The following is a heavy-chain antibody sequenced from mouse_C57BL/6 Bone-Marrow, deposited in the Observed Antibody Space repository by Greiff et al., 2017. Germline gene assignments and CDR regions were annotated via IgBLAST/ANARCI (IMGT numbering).Heavy chain of an antibody. CDR2: IRSKSNNYAT. V-gene: IGHV10-1*01. J-gene: IGHJ2*01. CDR1: GFSFNTYA. D-gene: IGHD2-4*01. Sequence: EVMLVASGGGLVQPKGSLKLSCAASGFSFNTYAMNWVRQAPGKGLEWVARIRSKSNNYATYYADSVKDRFTISRDDSESMLYLQMNNLKTEDTAMYYCVRHGLRRDGGLYFDYWGQGTTLTVSS. CDR3: VRHGLRRDGGLYFDY.